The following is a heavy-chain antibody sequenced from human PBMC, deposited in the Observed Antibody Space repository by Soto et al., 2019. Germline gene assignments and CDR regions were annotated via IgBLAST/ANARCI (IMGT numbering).Heavy chain of an antibody. J-gene: IGHJ4*02. CDR3: AKVSSPRGYYDSSGYYDY. Sequence: RRLSFAASGFTFSSYGMHWVRQAPGKGLEWVAVISYDGSNKYYADSVKGRFTISRDNSKNTLYLQMNSLRAEDTAVYYCAKVSSPRGYYDSSGYYDYWGQGTLVTVSS. D-gene: IGHD3-22*01. CDR2: ISYDGSNK. V-gene: IGHV3-30*18. CDR1: GFTFSSYG.